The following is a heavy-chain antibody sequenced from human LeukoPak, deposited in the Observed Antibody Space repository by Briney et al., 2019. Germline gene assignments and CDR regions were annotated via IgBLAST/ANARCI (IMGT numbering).Heavy chain of an antibody. D-gene: IGHD3-22*01. CDR3: TTPERYYYDTSDFYGSPY. CDR1: GFSFSNAW. J-gene: IGHJ4*02. Sequence: GGSLRLSCTASGFSFSNAWVSWVRQAPAKGLEWVGRITSKADGGTRDYAAPVNGRFTISRDDSKNTLYLQMNSLKTEDTAVDYCTTPERYYYDTSDFYGSPYWGQGTLVTVSS. V-gene: IGHV3-15*01. CDR2: ITSKADGGTR.